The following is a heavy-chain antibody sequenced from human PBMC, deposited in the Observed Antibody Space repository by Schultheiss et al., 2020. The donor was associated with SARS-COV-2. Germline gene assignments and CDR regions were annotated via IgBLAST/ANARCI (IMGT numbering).Heavy chain of an antibody. CDR2: ISYDGSNK. D-gene: IGHD3-22*01. V-gene: IGHV3-30*03. CDR1: GFTFSSYG. J-gene: IGHJ4*02. CDR3: ARDRYYYDSSALDY. Sequence: GGSLRLSCAASGFTFSSYGMHWVRQAPGKGLEWVAVISYDGSNKYYADSVKGRFTISRDNSKNTLYLQMNSLRAEDTAVYYCARDRYYYDSSALDYWGQGTLVTVSS.